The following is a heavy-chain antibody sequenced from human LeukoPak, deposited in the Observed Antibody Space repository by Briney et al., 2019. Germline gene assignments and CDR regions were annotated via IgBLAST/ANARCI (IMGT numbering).Heavy chain of an antibody. V-gene: IGHV3-23*01. D-gene: IGHD5-18*01. CDR3: AKGGSWIQLWLADYFDY. J-gene: IGHJ4*02. CDR1: GGSISSFY. Sequence: PSETLSLTCTVSGGSISSFYWSWIRQPPGKGLEWVSAISGSGGSTYYADSVKGRFTISRDNSKNTLYLQMNSLRAEDTAVYYCAKGGSWIQLWLADYFDYWGQGTLVTVSS. CDR2: ISGSGGST.